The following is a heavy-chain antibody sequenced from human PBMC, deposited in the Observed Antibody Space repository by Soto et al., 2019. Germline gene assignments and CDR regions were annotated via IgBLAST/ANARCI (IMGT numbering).Heavy chain of an antibody. D-gene: IGHD5-18*01. CDR3: ARIIQTKAGVSFEF. J-gene: IGHJ4*02. CDR2: IFTKDEK. V-gene: IGHV2-26*01. Sequence: QVPLKECGPVLANPNETLTLTCTVSGLSLSNTKTGVTWIRQPPGKALEWHAHIFTKDEKSYNTSLRNRLTISKATAKSKVVLSMTNKAPVDTAAYYCARIIQTKAGVSFEFWGRGIQVTVS. CDR1: GLSLSNTKTG.